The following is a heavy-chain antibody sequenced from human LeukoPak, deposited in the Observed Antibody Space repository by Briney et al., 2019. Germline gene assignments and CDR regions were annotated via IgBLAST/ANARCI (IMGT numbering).Heavy chain of an antibody. CDR1: GFTVSSNY. J-gene: IGHJ6*03. CDR3: AKGNNNYCYYYYMDV. CDR2: ITGSAYST. Sequence: GGSLRLSCAASGFTVSSNYMSWVRRAPGKGLEWVSGITGSAYSTYYADSVKGRFTISRDHSKNTLYLQMNSLRAEDTAVYYCAKGNNNYCYYYYMDVWGKGTTITVSS. V-gene: IGHV3-23*01. D-gene: IGHD1-14*01.